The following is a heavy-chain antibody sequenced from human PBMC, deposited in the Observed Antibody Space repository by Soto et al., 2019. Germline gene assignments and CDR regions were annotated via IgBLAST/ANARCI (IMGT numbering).Heavy chain of an antibody. D-gene: IGHD6-19*01. Sequence: SGPTMVNPPQTLTRTCTFSGFSLITSGVGVGWIRQPPGKALEWLALIYWDDDKRYSPSLKSRLTITKDTSKNQVVLTMTNMDPVDTATYYCAHLSRFEWLAMTYFDYWGQGTLVTVSS. V-gene: IGHV2-5*02. CDR2: IYWDDDK. J-gene: IGHJ4*02. CDR1: GFSLITSGVG. CDR3: AHLSRFEWLAMTYFDY.